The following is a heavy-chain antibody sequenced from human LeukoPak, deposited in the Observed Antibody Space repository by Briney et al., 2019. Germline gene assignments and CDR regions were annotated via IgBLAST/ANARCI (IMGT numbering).Heavy chain of an antibody. D-gene: IGHD3-22*01. CDR1: GGSISSYY. CDR3: AREGDYYDSSGYYVVDY. J-gene: IGHJ4*02. Sequence: SETLSLTCTVSGGSISSYYWSWIRQPPGKGLEWIGYIYYSGSTNYNPSLKSRVTISVDTSKNQFPLKLSSVTAADTAVYYCAREGDYYDSSGYYVVDYWGQGTLVTVSS. CDR2: IYYSGST. V-gene: IGHV4-59*01.